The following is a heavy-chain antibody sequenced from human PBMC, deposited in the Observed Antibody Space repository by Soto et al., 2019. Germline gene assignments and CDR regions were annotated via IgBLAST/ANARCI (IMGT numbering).Heavy chain of an antibody. V-gene: IGHV3-23*01. CDR3: ANLYGGTSGDF. D-gene: IGHD4-17*01. Sequence: GGSLRLSCAASGFTFKSYAMSWVRQAPGKGLGWVSGISTGGSSTYYADSVKGRFTISRDNSKNTLYLQMNSLRAEDTAVYYCANLYGGTSGDFWGQGTLVTVSS. CDR2: ISTGGSST. CDR1: GFTFKSYA. J-gene: IGHJ4*02.